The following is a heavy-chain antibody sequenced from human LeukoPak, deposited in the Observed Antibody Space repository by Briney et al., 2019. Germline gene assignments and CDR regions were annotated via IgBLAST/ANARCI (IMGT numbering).Heavy chain of an antibody. CDR2: IGSSSSSI. V-gene: IGHV3-21*01. CDR3: ARETMEAFDI. J-gene: IGHJ3*02. Sequence: GGSLRLSCAASGFTFSSYSMNWVRQAPGKGLEWVSSIGSSSSSIYYADSVKGRFTISRDNPKNSLYLQLNILRAEDTAVYYCARETMEAFDIWRQGTMITVFS. CDR1: GFTFSSYS. D-gene: IGHD3-10*01.